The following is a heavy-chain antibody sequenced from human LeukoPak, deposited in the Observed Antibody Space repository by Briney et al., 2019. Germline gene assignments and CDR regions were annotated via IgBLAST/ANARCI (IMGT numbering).Heavy chain of an antibody. D-gene: IGHD3-22*01. J-gene: IGHJ3*02. Sequence: ASVKVSCKASGYTFTGYYMHWVRQAPGQGLEWMGWISAYNGNTNYAQKLQGRVTMTTDTSTSAAYMELRSLRSDDTAVYYCAKTYYYDSSGYLGAFDIWGQGTMVTVSS. V-gene: IGHV1-18*04. CDR2: ISAYNGNT. CDR1: GYTFTGYY. CDR3: AKTYYYDSSGYLGAFDI.